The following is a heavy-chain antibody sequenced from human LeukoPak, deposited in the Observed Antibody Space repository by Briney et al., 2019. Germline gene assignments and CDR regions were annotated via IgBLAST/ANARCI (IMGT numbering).Heavy chain of an antibody. D-gene: IGHD4-17*01. CDR2: INPNSGGT. Sequence: GASVKVSCKASGYTFTGYYMHWVRQAPGQGLEWMGWINPNSGGTNYAQKFQGRVTMTRDTSITTAYMELSRLGFDDTAVYYCARADYGDYALPDYWGQGTLVTVYS. J-gene: IGHJ4*02. V-gene: IGHV1-2*02. CDR3: ARADYGDYALPDY. CDR1: GYTFTGYY.